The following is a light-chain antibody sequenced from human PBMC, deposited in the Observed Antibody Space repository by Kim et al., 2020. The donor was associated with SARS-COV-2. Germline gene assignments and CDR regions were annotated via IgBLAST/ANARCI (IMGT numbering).Light chain of an antibody. CDR1: QSVGRN. V-gene: IGKV3D-15*01. CDR2: GGS. J-gene: IGKJ2*03. Sequence: VSPGERATFSCRASQSVGRNVAWYQQKPGQAPRLLIYGGSTRATGIPAKFSGSGWGTEFTLTISSLQSDDSAVYYCQQYNNWPPYSFGQGTKLEI. CDR3: QQYNNWPPYS.